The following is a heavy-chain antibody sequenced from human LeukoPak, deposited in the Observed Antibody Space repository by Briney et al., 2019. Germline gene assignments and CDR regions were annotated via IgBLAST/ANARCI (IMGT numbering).Heavy chain of an antibody. Sequence: PGGSLRLSCAASEFSVGSNYMTWVCQAPGKGLEWVSLIYSVGSTYYADSVKGRFTISRDNSKNTLYLQMNSLRAEDTAVYYCAKEKRVRVTPPYFDYWGQGTLVTVSS. J-gene: IGHJ4*02. D-gene: IGHD2-15*01. CDR3: AKEKRVRVTPPYFDY. CDR2: IYSVGST. V-gene: IGHV3-66*01. CDR1: EFSVGSNY.